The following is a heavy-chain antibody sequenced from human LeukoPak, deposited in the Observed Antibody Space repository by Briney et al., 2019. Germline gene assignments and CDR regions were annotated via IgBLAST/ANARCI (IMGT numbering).Heavy chain of an antibody. D-gene: IGHD3-22*01. J-gene: IGHJ4*02. V-gene: IGHV4-59*01. CDR3: ARRAYSSGYYYFDY. Sequence: SETLSLTCTVSGGSITSYYWSWIRQPPGKELEWIGYIYYSGSTNYNPSLKSRVTISVDTSKNQFSLKLSSVTAADTAVYYCARRAYSSGYYYFDYWGQGALVTVSS. CDR1: GGSITSYY. CDR2: IYYSGST.